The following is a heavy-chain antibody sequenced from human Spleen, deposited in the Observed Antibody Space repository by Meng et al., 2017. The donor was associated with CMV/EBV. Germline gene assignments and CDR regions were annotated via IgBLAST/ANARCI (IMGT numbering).Heavy chain of an antibody. CDR1: GFTFDDYG. CDR3: ARDSLRIVVVPAAKEYYYYGMDV. J-gene: IGHJ6*02. V-gene: IGHV3-20*04. CDR2: INWNGGST. D-gene: IGHD2-2*01. Sequence: GGSLRLSCAASGFTFDDYGMSWVRQAPGKGLEWVSGINWNGGSTGYADSVKGRFTISRDNAKNSLYLQMNSLRAEDTALYYCARDSLRIVVVPAAKEYYYYGMDVWGQGTTVTVSS.